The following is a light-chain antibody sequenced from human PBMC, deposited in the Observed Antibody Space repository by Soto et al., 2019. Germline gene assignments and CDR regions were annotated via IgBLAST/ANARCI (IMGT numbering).Light chain of an antibody. Sequence: DIVMTQSPDSLAVFLGERATINCMSSQSVLYSSNNKNYLAWYQQKAGQPPKLLIYWASTRESGVPDRFSGSGSGTDFTLTISSLQAEDVAVYYCQQYYATPPYTFGQGTKLEIK. V-gene: IGKV4-1*01. CDR2: WAS. CDR3: QQYYATPPYT. CDR1: QSVLYSSNNKNY. J-gene: IGKJ2*01.